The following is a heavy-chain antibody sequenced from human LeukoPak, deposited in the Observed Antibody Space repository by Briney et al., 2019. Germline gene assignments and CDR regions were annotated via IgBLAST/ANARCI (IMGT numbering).Heavy chain of an antibody. CDR3: AKTLRIFSYFDY. J-gene: IGHJ4*02. CDR1: GFTFSSYA. Sequence: PGGSLRLSCAASGFTFSSYAMSWVRQAPGKGLEWASAISGSGGSTYYADSVNGRFTISRDNSKNTLYLQMNSLRPEDTAVYYCAKTLRIFSYFDYWGQGTLVTVSS. V-gene: IGHV3-23*01. CDR2: ISGSGGST. D-gene: IGHD3-3*01.